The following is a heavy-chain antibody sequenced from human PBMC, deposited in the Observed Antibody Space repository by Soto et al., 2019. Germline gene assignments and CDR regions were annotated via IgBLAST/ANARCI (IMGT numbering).Heavy chain of an antibody. J-gene: IGHJ4*02. CDR2: IIPVFGTP. Sequence: QVQLEQSGSEVKKSGSSVKVSCKASGYSFSSHAITWVRQAPGQGLEWMGGIIPVFGTPSYAQKFQGRFTISADKSTNTSYLELRSLRSEDAAVNYCARGGALSTSWYWGDGLDSWGQGTQVTVSS. V-gene: IGHV1-69*06. CDR1: GYSFSSHA. CDR3: ARGGALSTSWYWGDGLDS. D-gene: IGHD6-13*01.